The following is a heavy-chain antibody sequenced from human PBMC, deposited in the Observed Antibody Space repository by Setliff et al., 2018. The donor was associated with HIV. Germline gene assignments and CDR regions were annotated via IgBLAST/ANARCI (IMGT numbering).Heavy chain of an antibody. D-gene: IGHD3-22*01. CDR2: VSGSGGFT. J-gene: IGHJ6*02. Sequence: GGSLRLSCAASGFTFSNYDMTWVRQAPGKGLEWVSGVSGSGGFTSYADSVKGRFTISRHNAKNSLYLQMNSLRAEDTAVYYCAREYYYDSMTTNYYYYGMDVWGQGTTVTVSS. CDR3: AREYYYDSMTTNYYYYGMDV. V-gene: IGHV3-21*01. CDR1: GFTFSNYD.